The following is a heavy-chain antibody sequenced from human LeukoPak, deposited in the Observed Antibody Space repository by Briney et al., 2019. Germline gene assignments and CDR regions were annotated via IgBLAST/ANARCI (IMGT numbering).Heavy chain of an antibody. D-gene: IGHD5-18*01. CDR1: GFIFNDYY. V-gene: IGHV3-11*04. Sequence: GGSLRLSCAASGFIFNDYYMSWIRQAPGKGLEWVSYVSISGSIIYYADSVKGRFTISRDNAKNSLYLQMNSLRAEDTAVYYCAREGWNTAMPPDYWGQGTLVTVSS. J-gene: IGHJ4*02. CDR3: AREGWNTAMPPDY. CDR2: VSISGSII.